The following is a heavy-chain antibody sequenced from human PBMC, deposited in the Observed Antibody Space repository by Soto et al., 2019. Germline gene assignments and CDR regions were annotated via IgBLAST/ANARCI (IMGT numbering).Heavy chain of an antibody. CDR3: AREAIVATIGGHNISPID. J-gene: IGHJ4*02. CDR2: INPNSGGT. CDR1: GYTFTGYY. V-gene: IGHV1-2*02. Sequence: SVKVSSKTSGYTFTGYYMNWVRQAPGQGLEWMGWINPNSGGTNYAQKFQGRVTMTRDTSISTAYMELSRLRSDDTAVYYCAREAIVATIGGHNISPIDWGQGTMVTVS. D-gene: IGHD5-12*01.